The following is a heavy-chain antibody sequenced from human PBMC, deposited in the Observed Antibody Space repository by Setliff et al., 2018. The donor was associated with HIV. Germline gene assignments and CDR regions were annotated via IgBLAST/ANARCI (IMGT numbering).Heavy chain of an antibody. Sequence: ASVKVSCKASKYTFTDYYMHWVQQAPGKGLEWMGRVDPEDDKTIYAEKFQGRVTMTTATSSDTAYLYLSSLRSEDTAVYYCARGYYDSSGYFVYWGQGTLVTVSS. J-gene: IGHJ4*02. CDR1: KYTFTDYY. D-gene: IGHD3-22*01. CDR2: VDPEDDKT. V-gene: IGHV1-69-2*01. CDR3: ARGYYDSSGYFVY.